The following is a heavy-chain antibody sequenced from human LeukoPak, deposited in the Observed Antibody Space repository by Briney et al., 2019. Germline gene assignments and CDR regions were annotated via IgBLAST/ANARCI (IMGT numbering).Heavy chain of an antibody. D-gene: IGHD3-10*01. CDR2: INHSGST. CDR3: ARGPPMVRGFRPPVDP. V-gene: IGHV4-34*01. Sequence: PSETLSLTCTVSGGSISSYYWSWIRQPPGKGLEWIGEINHSGSTNYNPSLKSRVTISVDTSKNQFSLKLSSVTAADTAVYYCARGPPMVRGFRPPVDPWGQGTLVTVSS. CDR1: GGSISSYY. J-gene: IGHJ5*02.